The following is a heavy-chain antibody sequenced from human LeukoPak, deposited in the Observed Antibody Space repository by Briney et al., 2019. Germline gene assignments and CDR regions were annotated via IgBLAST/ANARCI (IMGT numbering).Heavy chain of an antibody. Sequence: QPGRSLRLSCAASRFTFSSYAMHWVRQAPGKGLEWVAVISYDGSNKYYADSVKGRFTISRDNSKNTLYLQMNSLRAEDTAVYYCASLQFGGNAFDIWGQGTMVTVSS. V-gene: IGHV3-30-3*01. CDR1: RFTFSSYA. CDR3: ASLQFGGNAFDI. CDR2: ISYDGSNK. D-gene: IGHD3-10*01. J-gene: IGHJ3*02.